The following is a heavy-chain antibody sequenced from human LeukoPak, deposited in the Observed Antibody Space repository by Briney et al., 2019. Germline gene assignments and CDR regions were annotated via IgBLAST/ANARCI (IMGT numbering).Heavy chain of an antibody. CDR2: IYYSGST. V-gene: IGHV4-59*01. D-gene: IGHD3-16*02. CDR1: GGSISSYY. CDR3: ARGNDYVWGSYRTYYMDV. Sequence: PSETLSLTCTVSGGSISSYYWSWIRQPPGKGLEWIGYIYYSGSTNYNPSLKSRVTISVDTSKNQFSLKLGSVTAADTAVYYCARGNDYVWGSYRTYYMDVWGKGTTVAVSS. J-gene: IGHJ6*03.